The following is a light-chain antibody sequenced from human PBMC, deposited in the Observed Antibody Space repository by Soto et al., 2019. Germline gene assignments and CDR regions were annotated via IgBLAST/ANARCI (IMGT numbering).Light chain of an antibody. Sequence: EIVLTQSPGTLSFSPGERATLSCRASQSVSSSYLAWYQQKPGQAPRLLIYGASGRATGIPDRFSGSGSGTDFTLTISRLEPEDFAVYYCQQYGSSPLTFGGGT. V-gene: IGKV3-20*01. CDR2: GAS. CDR1: QSVSSSY. J-gene: IGKJ4*01. CDR3: QQYGSSPLT.